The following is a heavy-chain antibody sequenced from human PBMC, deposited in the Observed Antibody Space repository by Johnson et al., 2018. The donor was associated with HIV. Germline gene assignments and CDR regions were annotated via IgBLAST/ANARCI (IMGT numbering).Heavy chain of an antibody. CDR1: GFTFSSYR. D-gene: IGHD1-26*01. V-gene: IGHV3-7*05. CDR2: IKQDGSEK. Sequence: VQLVESGGGLVQPGGSLRLSCAASGFTFSSYRMSWVRQAPGKGLEWVANIKQDGSEKYYVDSVKGRFTISRDNAKNSLYLQMNSLRAEDTAVYYCARLIVGAPGAFDIWGQGTMVTVSS. CDR3: ARLIVGAPGAFDI. J-gene: IGHJ3*02.